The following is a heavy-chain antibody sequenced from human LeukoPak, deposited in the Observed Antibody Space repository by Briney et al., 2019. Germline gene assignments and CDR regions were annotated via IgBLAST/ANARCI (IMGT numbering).Heavy chain of an antibody. CDR3: ATATPTYYYGSGSFHFDY. J-gene: IGHJ4*02. CDR2: MNPNSGNT. D-gene: IGHD3-10*01. Sequence: AASVKVSCKASGYTFTSYDINWVRQATGQGLEWMGWMNPNSGNTGYAQKFQGRVTMTRNTSISTAYMELSSLRSEDTAVYYCATATPTYYYGSGSFHFDYWGQGTLVTVSS. V-gene: IGHV1-8*01. CDR1: GYTFTSYD.